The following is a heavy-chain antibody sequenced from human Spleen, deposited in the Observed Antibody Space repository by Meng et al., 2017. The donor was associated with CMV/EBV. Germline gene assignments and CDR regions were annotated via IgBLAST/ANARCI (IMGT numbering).Heavy chain of an antibody. D-gene: IGHD2-2*01. V-gene: IGHV1-18*01. CDR1: YTFTSYG. CDR2: ISAYNGNT. CDR3: AREEYCSSTSCEGYFQH. Sequence: YTFTSYGIRGVRQAPGQGLEWMGWISAYNGNTNYAQKLQGRVTMTTDTSTSTAYMELRSLRSDDTAVYYCAREEYCSSTSCEGYFQHWGQGTLVTVSS. J-gene: IGHJ1*01.